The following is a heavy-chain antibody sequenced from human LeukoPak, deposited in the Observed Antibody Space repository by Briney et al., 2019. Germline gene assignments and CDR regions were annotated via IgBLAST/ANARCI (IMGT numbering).Heavy chain of an antibody. CDR3: ARPLIEDSSSLQSN. J-gene: IGHJ4*02. V-gene: IGHV3-33*01. Sequence: GGSLRLSCAASGFTFSTYGMHWVRQAPGKGLEWLGVIWYDGSTKHYADSVKGRFTFSRDNSKDMLYLEMNSLRVEDTAVYYCARPLIEDSSSLQSNWGQGTLVIVSS. CDR2: IWYDGSTK. D-gene: IGHD6-6*01. CDR1: GFTFSTYG.